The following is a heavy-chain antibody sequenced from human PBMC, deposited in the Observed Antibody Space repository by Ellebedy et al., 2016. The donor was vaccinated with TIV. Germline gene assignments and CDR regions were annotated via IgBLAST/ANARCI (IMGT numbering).Heavy chain of an antibody. J-gene: IGHJ6*02. CDR2: IKQDGSEK. V-gene: IGHV3-7*01. D-gene: IGHD3-16*01. Sequence: GGSLRLSCAASGFTFSNYAMHWVRQFPGKGLEWVANIKQDGSEKYYVDSVKGRFTISRDNAKNSLYLQMNSLRAEDTAVYYCARDGGWYYYGMDVWGQGTTVTVSS. CDR3: ARDGGWYYYGMDV. CDR1: GFTFSNYA.